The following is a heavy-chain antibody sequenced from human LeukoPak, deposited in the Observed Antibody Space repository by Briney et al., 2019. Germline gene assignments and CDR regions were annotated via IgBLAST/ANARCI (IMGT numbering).Heavy chain of an antibody. Sequence: SETLSLTCAVYGRSFSGYYWSWIRQPPGKGLEWIGEINHSGSTNYNPSLKSRVPIPVDTSKNQISLKLSSVTAADTAVYYWARAGRSITMVRGGNPNWFDPWGRETLVTVSS. J-gene: IGHJ5*02. D-gene: IGHD3-10*01. V-gene: IGHV4-34*01. CDR1: GRSFSGYY. CDR3: ARAGRSITMVRGGNPNWFDP. CDR2: INHSGST.